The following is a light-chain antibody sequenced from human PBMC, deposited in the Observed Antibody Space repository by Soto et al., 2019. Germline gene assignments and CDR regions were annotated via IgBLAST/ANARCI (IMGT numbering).Light chain of an antibody. Sequence: EIVMTQSPATLSVSPGERATLSCRASQSVSSNLAWYQQKPGQAPRLLIYGESARATGIPARFSGSGSGTEFTLTISSLQSEDFGVCFCQQYYDWPRTFGQGTKVDI. V-gene: IGKV3-15*01. CDR3: QQYYDWPRT. J-gene: IGKJ1*01. CDR2: GES. CDR1: QSVSSN.